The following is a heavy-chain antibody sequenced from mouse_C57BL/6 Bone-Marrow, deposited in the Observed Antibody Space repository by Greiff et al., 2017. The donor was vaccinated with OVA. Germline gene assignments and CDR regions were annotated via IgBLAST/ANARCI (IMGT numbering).Heavy chain of an antibody. D-gene: IGHD6-2*01. CDR3: ASSHYFDY. CDR1: GYTFTSYW. V-gene: IGHV1-69*01. CDR2: IDPYDSYT. Sequence: QVQLQQPGAELVMPGASVKLSCKASGYTFTSYWMHWVKQRPGQGLEWIGEIDPYDSYTNYNQKFKGKSTLTVDKSSSTAYMQLSSLTSEDSAVYYCASSHYFDYWGQGTTLTVSS. J-gene: IGHJ2*01.